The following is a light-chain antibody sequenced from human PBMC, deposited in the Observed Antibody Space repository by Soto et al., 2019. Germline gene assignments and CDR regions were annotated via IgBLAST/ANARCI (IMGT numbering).Light chain of an antibody. J-gene: IGKJ1*01. Sequence: EIVLTQSPGTLSLSPWERATLSCGASQSVSSTYLAWYQQKPGQAPRLLIYDTSNRATGIPDRFSGSGSGTDFTLTISRLEPEDFAVYYCQQYNSYWTFGQGTKVDIK. V-gene: IGKV3-20*01. CDR3: QQYNSYWT. CDR1: QSVSSTY. CDR2: DTS.